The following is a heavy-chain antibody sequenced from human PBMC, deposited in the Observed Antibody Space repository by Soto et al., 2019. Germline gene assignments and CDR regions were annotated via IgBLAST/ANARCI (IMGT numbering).Heavy chain of an antibody. CDR2: MNPNKGNT. J-gene: IGHJ3*02. CDR3: ARDRAHGFDI. V-gene: IGHV1-8*01. Sequence: ASVRVSCKASGYSLTSYDINWVRQATGQGLEWMGWMNPNKGNTNYAQKLQGRVTMTRDTSISTVYMELRSLRSEDTAVYFCARDRAHGFDIWGQGTMVTVSS. CDR1: GYSLTSYD.